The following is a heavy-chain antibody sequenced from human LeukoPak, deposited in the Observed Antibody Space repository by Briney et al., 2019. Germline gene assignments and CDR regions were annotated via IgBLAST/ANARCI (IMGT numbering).Heavy chain of an antibody. CDR3: ARTTRYYYGSGSYYPHYYYYGMDV. J-gene: IGHJ6*02. CDR1: GYTFTGYY. Sequence: ASVKVSCKASGYTFTGYYMHWVRQAPGQGLEWMGWINPNSGGTNYAQKFQGRVTMTRDTSISTAYMELSRLRSDDTAVYYCARTTRYYYGSGSYYPHYYYYGMDVWGQGTLVTVSS. D-gene: IGHD3-10*01. V-gene: IGHV1-2*02. CDR2: INPNSGGT.